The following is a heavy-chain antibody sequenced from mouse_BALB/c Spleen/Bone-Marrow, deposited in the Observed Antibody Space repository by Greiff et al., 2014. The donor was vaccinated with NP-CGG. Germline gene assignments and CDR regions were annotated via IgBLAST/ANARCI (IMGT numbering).Heavy chain of an antibody. V-gene: IGHV5-15*02. CDR1: GFTFSDYG. CDR3: AREGGSMDY. J-gene: IGHJ4*01. Sequence: VQLKESGGGLVQPGGSRKLSCAASGFTFSDYGMAWVRQAPGKGLEWVAFICNLAYSIYYADTVTGRFTITRENAKNTKYLEMSSLRSENTAMYYCAREGGSMDYWGQGTSVTVSS. CDR2: ICNLAYSI.